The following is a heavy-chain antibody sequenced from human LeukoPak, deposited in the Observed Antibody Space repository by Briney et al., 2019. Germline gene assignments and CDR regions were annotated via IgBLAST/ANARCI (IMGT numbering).Heavy chain of an antibody. CDR2: IVVGSGNT. CDR1: GFTFTSSA. D-gene: IGHD3-22*01. J-gene: IGHJ3*02. Sequence: ASVKVSCKASGFTFTSSAMQWVRQARGQRLEWIGWIVVGSGNTNYAQKFQERVTITRDMSTSTAYMELSSLRSEDTAVYYCAVETYYYDSSGYYEGSGNDAFDIWGQGTMVTVSS. V-gene: IGHV1-58*02. CDR3: AVETYYYDSSGYYEGSGNDAFDI.